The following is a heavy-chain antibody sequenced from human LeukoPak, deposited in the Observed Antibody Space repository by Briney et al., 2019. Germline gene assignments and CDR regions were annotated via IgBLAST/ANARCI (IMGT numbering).Heavy chain of an antibody. V-gene: IGHV4-39*07. J-gene: IGHJ4*02. CDR1: GGSISSSSYY. CDR2: IYYSGST. Sequence: SETLSLTCTVSGGSISSSSYYWGWIRQPPGKGLEWIGSIYYSGSTYYNPSLKSRVTISVDTSKNQFSLKLSSVTAADTAVYYCARSGSGWGFDYWGQGTLVTVSS. CDR3: ARSGSGWGFDY. D-gene: IGHD6-19*01.